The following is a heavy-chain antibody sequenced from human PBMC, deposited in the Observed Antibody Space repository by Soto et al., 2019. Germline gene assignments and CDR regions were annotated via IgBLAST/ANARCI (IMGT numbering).Heavy chain of an antibody. J-gene: IGHJ6*02. Sequence: LRLSCVYSGFTLSSYSLHWVRQPPGKGLKWVAVISKDAGSEYYADSVRGRFTISRDPSKSTLYLEMNSLRTEDTAVYFCARVRRGYSGYYHMDVWGQGTTVTVSS. V-gene: IGHV3-30*04. D-gene: IGHD5-12*01. CDR2: ISKDAGSE. CDR3: ARVRRGYSGYYHMDV. CDR1: GFTLSSYS.